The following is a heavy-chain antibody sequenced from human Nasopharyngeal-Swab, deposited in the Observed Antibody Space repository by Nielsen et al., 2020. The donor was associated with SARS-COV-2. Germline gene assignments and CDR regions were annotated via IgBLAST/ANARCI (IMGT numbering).Heavy chain of an antibody. Sequence: GESLKISCEASGFTFGNYTMNWVRQAPGTGLEWVSFISSSGSIAYYADSVKGRFTISRDNANKSLYLQMNSLRADDTAVYYCVRDGPLIQLWLLPHALDIWGQGTLVTVSS. D-gene: IGHD5-18*01. CDR2: ISSSGSIA. V-gene: IGHV3-48*04. CDR3: VRDGPLIQLWLLPHALDI. CDR1: GFTFGNYT. J-gene: IGHJ3*02.